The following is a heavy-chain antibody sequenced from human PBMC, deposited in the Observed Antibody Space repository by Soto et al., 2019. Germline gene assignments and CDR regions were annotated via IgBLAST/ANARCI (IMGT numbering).Heavy chain of an antibody. CDR1: GGSISSYY. J-gene: IGHJ4*02. CDR3: ARDRYSTAWIDGY. V-gene: IGHV4-59*12. CDR2: IFYSGST. Sequence: SETLSLTCTVSGGSISSYYWSWIRQPPGKGLEWIGYIFYSGSTNYNPSLKSRVTISVDTSKNQFSLKLSSVTAEDTAVYYCARDRYSTAWIDGYWGQGTLVTVSS. D-gene: IGHD6-19*01.